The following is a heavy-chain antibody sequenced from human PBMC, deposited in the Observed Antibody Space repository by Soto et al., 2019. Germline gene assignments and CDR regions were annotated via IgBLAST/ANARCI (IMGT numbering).Heavy chain of an antibody. CDR3: ARSGYSPSTTARHYYYYGMDV. V-gene: IGHV1-18*04. J-gene: IGHJ6*02. Sequence: ASVKVSCKASGYTFTSYGISWVRQAPGQGLEWMGWISAYDGNTNYAQKLQGRVTVTTDTSTSTAYMELRSLRSDDTAVYYCARSGYSPSTTARHYYYYGMDVWGQGTTVTVSS. CDR2: ISAYDGNT. CDR1: GYTFTSYG. D-gene: IGHD3-16*02.